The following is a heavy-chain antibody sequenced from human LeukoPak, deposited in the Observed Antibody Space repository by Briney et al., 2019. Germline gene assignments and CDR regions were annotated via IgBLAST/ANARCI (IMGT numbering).Heavy chain of an antibody. CDR2: ISGSGGST. CDR1: GFTFSSYA. Sequence: PGGSLRLSCAASGFTFSSYAMSWVRQAPGKGLEWVSAISGSGGSTYYADSVKGRFTISRDNSKNTLYLQMNSLRAEDTAVYYCATWDYYDSSGYHAYSFDYWGQGTLVTVSS. J-gene: IGHJ4*02. CDR3: ATWDYYDSSGYHAYSFDY. D-gene: IGHD3-22*01. V-gene: IGHV3-23*01.